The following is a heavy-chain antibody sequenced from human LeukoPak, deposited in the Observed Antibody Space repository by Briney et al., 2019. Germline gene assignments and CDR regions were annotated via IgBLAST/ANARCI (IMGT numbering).Heavy chain of an antibody. CDR3: ARQYNSGSFDP. V-gene: IGHV4-39*01. CDR1: GGSIIISTYY. J-gene: IGHJ5*02. Sequence: SETLSLTCTVSGGSIIISTYYWGWIRQPPGKGLEWIGSIYYGGTTSYNPSLKSRVTISVDTSKNQFSLKLTSVTAADTAVYYCARQYNSGSFDPWGQGTLVTVSS. CDR2: IYYGGTT. D-gene: IGHD6-19*01.